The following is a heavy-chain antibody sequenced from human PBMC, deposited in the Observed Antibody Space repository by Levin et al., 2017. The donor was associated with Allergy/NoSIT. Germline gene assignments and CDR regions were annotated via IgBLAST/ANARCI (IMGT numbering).Heavy chain of an antibody. D-gene: IGHD2-2*02. Sequence: PGGSLRLSCAASAFTFSDYSMNWVRQAPGKGLEWVSFISASSGTIFYSDSVKGRFTISRDNAQNTVYLQMNSLRAEDTALYYCARDNTHFYGKDVWGQGTTVTVSS. V-gene: IGHV3-48*01. CDR1: AFTFSDYS. J-gene: IGHJ6*02. CDR3: ARDNTHFYGKDV. CDR2: ISASSGTI.